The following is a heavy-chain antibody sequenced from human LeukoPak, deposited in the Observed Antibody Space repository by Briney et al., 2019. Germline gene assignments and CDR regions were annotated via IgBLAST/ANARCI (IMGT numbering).Heavy chain of an antibody. Sequence: SETLSLTCTVSGGSISSGSYYWSWIRQPAGKGLEWIGRIYTSGSTNYNPSLKSRVTISVDTSKNQFSLKLSSVTAADTGIYYCASREDTRDWSPWAFDIWGQGTMVTVSS. J-gene: IGHJ3*02. CDR2: IYTSGST. CDR1: GGSISSGSYY. V-gene: IGHV4-61*02. D-gene: IGHD3-9*01. CDR3: ASREDTRDWSPWAFDI.